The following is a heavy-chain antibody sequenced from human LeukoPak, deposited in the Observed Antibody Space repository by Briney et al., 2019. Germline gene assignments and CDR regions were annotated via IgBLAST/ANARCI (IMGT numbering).Heavy chain of an antibody. D-gene: IGHD2-15*01. CDR3: VRDKGSYFDY. J-gene: IGHJ4*02. CDR1: AFPLSSYS. V-gene: IGHV3-48*01. Sequence: GGSLRLSCAASAFPLSSYSINWVRQAPGKGLEWVSYISSSGSAIYYVDSVKGRFTVSRDNAKNSLFLQMNSPRAEDTAVYYCVRDKGSYFDYWGQGALVTVSS. CDR2: ISSSGSAI.